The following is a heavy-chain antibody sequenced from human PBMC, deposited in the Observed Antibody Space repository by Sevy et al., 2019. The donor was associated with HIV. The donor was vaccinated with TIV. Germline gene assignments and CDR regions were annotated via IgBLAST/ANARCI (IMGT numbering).Heavy chain of an antibody. CDR2: IWYDGSNK. CDR1: AFTFSSYG. D-gene: IGHD3-10*01. CDR3: ARDKLLPVMVSMVRGALSYYFDY. V-gene: IGHV3-33*01. Sequence: GGSLRLSCAASAFTFSSYGMHWVRQTPGKGLERVAVIWYDGSNKYYADSVKGRFTISRDNSKNTLYLQMNSLRAEDTAVYYCARDKLLPVMVSMVRGALSYYFDYWGQGTLVTVSS. J-gene: IGHJ4*02.